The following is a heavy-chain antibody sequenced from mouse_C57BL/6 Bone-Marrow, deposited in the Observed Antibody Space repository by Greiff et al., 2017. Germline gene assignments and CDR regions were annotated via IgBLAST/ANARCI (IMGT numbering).Heavy chain of an antibody. J-gene: IGHJ2*01. CDR3: ARTGTQGY. V-gene: IGHV1-53*01. CDR2: INPSNGGT. CDR1: GYTFPSYW. D-gene: IGHD4-1*01. Sequence: QVQLQQPGTELALPRAPVKLSCKASGYTFPSYWMHWVTQRRGQGLEWIGNINPSNGGTNYNEKFKSKATLPVDKSSSTAYMQLSSLTSEGSVVYYCARTGTQGYSGQGTTLTVSS.